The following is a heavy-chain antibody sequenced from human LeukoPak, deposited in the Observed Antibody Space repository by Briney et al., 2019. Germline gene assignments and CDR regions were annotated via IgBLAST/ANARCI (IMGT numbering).Heavy chain of an antibody. CDR1: GFTFSSYW. Sequence: LPGGSLRLSCAASGFTFSSYWMGRVRQAPGKGLEWVSVIYSGGTTYYADSVKGRFTISRDKSKNTLCLQMNSLRAEDSVVYSCTRGRIGAAAGRTYYYYYYMDVWGKGTTVTVSS. V-gene: IGHV3-66*02. J-gene: IGHJ6*03. CDR2: IYSGGTT. CDR3: TRGRIGAAAGRTYYYYYYMDV. D-gene: IGHD6-13*01.